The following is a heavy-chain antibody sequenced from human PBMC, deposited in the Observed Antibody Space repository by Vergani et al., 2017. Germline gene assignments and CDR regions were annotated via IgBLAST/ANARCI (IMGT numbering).Heavy chain of an antibody. CDR1: GFTFSSYW. D-gene: IGHD3-10*01. CDR2: IKQDGSEK. CDR3: ARDRGVRGAAFDI. V-gene: IGHV3-7*03. Sequence: EVQLVESGGGLVQPGGSLRLSCAASGFTFSSYWMCWVRQAPGKGLEWVANIKQDGSEKYYVDSVKGRFTISRDNAKNSLYLQMNSLRAEDTAVYYCARDRGVRGAAFDIWGQGTMVTVSS. J-gene: IGHJ3*02.